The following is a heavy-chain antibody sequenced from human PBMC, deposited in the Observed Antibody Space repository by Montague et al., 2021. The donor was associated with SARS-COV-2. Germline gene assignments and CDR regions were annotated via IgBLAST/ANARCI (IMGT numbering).Heavy chain of an antibody. D-gene: IGHD4-17*01. Sequence: TLSLTCTVSVGSISNYYWTRIRQPPGKALEWLALIDWDEDQYYSTSLKTRLTISKDTSKNQVVLTMTNMDPIDTATYYCARSYGDYRDSYFDYWGQGTLVTVSS. CDR2: IDWDEDQ. V-gene: IGHV2-70*18. CDR1: VGSISNYYW. CDR3: ARSYGDYRDSYFDY. J-gene: IGHJ4*02.